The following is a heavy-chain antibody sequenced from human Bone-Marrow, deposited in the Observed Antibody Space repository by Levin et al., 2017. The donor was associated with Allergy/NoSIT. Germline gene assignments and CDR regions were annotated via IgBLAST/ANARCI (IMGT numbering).Heavy chain of an antibody. CDR1: GYTFTGYY. D-gene: IGHD3-10*01. CDR2: INPTSGGT. J-gene: IGHJ4*02. V-gene: IGHV1-2*02. CDR3: ARGFGDFDY. Sequence: ASVKVSCKASGYTFTGYYMHWVRQAPGHGLEWMGWINPTSGGTNYAQNFQGRVTMTRDTSISTAYMGLSRLRSDDTAVYFCARGFGDFDYWGQGTLVTVSS.